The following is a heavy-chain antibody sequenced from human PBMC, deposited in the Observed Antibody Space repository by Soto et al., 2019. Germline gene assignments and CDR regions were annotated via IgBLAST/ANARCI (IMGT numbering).Heavy chain of an antibody. CDR2: IWYDGSNK. Sequence: QVQLVESGGGVFRLGSSLGPSLAASGLTLGGFGMHWVGRAPGRGRGWVAVIWYDGSNKYYADSVKGRFTISRDNSKNTLYLQMNSLRAEDTPVYYYASSDYGSGSLPYAFDIWGQGTMVTVSS. CDR1: GLTLGGFG. J-gene: IGHJ3*02. CDR3: ASSDYGSGSLPYAFDI. D-gene: IGHD3-10*01. V-gene: IGHV3-33*01.